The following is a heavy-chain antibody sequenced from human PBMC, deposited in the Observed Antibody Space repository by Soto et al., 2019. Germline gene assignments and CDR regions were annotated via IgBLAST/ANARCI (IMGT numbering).Heavy chain of an antibody. D-gene: IGHD1-26*01. CDR2: MNPNSGNT. CDR1: GYTFTSYD. Sequence: ASVKVSCKASGYTFTSYDINWVRQATGQGLEWMGWMNPNSGNTGYAQKFQGRVTMTRNTSISTAYMELSGLRSDDTDVNYRARVKDRLQLGGNYYYMLDVWGQGTTVTVSS. J-gene: IGHJ6*02. V-gene: IGHV1-8*01. CDR3: ARVKDRLQLGGNYYYMLDV.